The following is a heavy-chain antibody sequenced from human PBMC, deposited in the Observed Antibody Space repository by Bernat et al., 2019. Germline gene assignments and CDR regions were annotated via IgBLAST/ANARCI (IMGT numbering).Heavy chain of an antibody. Sequence: EVQLVESGGGLVQPGGSLRLSCAVSGFSFSSYWMSWVRQAPGKGLEWVANMKEDGSEKYYVDCLKGRFTISRDNAKNSLYLQMNSLRAEDTAVYYCARARYDFWGGFNNAFDVWGQGTMVTVSS. V-gene: IGHV3-7*01. D-gene: IGHD3/OR15-3a*01. J-gene: IGHJ3*01. CDR2: MKEDGSEK. CDR3: ARARYDFWGGFNNAFDV. CDR1: GFSFSSYW.